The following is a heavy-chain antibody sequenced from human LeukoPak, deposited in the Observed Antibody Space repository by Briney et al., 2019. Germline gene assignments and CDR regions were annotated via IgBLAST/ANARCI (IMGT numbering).Heavy chain of an antibody. CDR3: ARDVSNSGWYEGTFDV. CDR1: GFTFSSYS. Sequence: GGSLRLSCAASGFTFSSYSMNWVRQAPGKGLEWVSYISSSSSTIYYADSVKGRFTISRDNAKNSLYLQMNSLRDEDTAVYYCARDVSNSGWYEGTFDVWGQGTMVTVSS. V-gene: IGHV3-48*02. J-gene: IGHJ3*01. D-gene: IGHD6-19*01. CDR2: ISSSSSTI.